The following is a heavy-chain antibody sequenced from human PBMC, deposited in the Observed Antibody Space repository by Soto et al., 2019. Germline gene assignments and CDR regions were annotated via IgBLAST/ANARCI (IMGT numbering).Heavy chain of an antibody. D-gene: IGHD3-22*01. CDR3: ARPDYYDSSGYYYLYYYGMDV. CDR1: GGTFSSYT. J-gene: IGHJ6*02. V-gene: IGHV1-69*02. Sequence: SVKVSCKASGGTFSSYTISWVRQAPGQGLEWIGRIIPILGIANYAQKFQGRVTITADKSTSTAYMELSSLRSEDTAVYYCARPDYYDSSGYYYLYYYGMDVWGQGTTVTVSS. CDR2: IIPILGIA.